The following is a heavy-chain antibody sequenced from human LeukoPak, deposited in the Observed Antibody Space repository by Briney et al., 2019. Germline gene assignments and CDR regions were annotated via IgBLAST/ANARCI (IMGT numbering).Heavy chain of an antibody. Sequence: ASVKVSCKASGYAFTGYYIHWVRQAPGQGLEWMGWINPNTGGTKFAQKFQGRVTMTRDTSINTAYMELRRLRSDDTALYYCARDAHYYYYMDVWGEGTTVTVSS. CDR1: GYAFTGYY. CDR3: ARDAHYYYYMDV. V-gene: IGHV1-2*02. CDR2: INPNTGGT. J-gene: IGHJ6*03.